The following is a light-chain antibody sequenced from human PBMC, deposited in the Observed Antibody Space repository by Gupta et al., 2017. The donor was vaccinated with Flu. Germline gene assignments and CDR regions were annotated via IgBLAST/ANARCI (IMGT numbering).Light chain of an antibody. J-gene: IGLJ1*01. CDR1: SNDIGGYNH. Sequence: QSALTQPASVSGSPGQSITISCTGTSNDIGGYNHVSWYQHHPGKAPKLLIYWVSNRPSGLSNDCSCCKTCSTASPPISGRQAEDEADDYYSSYRGSSALYVFGGGTKVTVL. CDR3: SSYRGSSALYV. CDR2: WVS. V-gene: IGLV2-14*01.